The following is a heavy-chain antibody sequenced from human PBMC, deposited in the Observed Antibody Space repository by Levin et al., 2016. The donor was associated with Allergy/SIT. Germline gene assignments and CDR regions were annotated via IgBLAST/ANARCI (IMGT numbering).Heavy chain of an antibody. J-gene: IGHJ6*03. V-gene: IGHV1-69*13. CDR3: ARGRSHCNNTSCYTGSYYYYMDV. CDR1: GYSFTSYD. CDR2: IIPIFGTT. Sequence: SVKVSCKASGYSFTSYDINWVRQAPGQGLEWMGGIIPIFGTTNYAQKFQGRVTITADEFLSTGYMELSSLGSEDTAVYYCARGRSHCNNTSCYTGSYYYYMDVWGKGTTVTVSS. D-gene: IGHD2-2*02.